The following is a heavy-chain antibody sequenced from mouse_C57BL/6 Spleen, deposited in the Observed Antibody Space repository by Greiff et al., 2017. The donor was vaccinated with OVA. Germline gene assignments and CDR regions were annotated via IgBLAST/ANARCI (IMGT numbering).Heavy chain of an antibody. D-gene: IGHD1-1*01. CDR2: IYPGSGST. J-gene: IGHJ1*03. CDR3: ARWIYYYGSSSHWYFDV. CDR1: GYTFTSYW. V-gene: IGHV1-55*01. Sequence: QVQLQQSGAELVKPGASVKMSCKASGYTFTSYWITWVKQRPGQGLEWIGDIYPGSGSTNYNEKFKSKATLSVDQSSSTAYMQLSSLTAEDSAVYYCARWIYYYGSSSHWYFDVWGTGTTVTVSA.